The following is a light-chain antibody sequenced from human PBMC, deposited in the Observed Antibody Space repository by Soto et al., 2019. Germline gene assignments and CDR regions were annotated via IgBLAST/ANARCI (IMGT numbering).Light chain of an antibody. V-gene: IGLV1-47*01. CDR2: RNN. Sequence: QSVLTQPPSASGTPGQRVTISCSGSSSNIGSNFVYWYHQLPGTAPKLLINRNNQRPSGVPDRFSGSKSGTSGSLAISGLRSEDEADYYCASWDDTLSGVVFGGGTKLTVL. J-gene: IGLJ2*01. CDR3: ASWDDTLSGVV. CDR1: SSNIGSNF.